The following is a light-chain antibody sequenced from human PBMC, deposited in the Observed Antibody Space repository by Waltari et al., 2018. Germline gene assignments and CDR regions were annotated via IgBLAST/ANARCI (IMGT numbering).Light chain of an antibody. Sequence: EIVMTQSPATLSVSPGERATLSCRASQSVSSNLAWYQQKPGQAPRRLSYGASTRAPGIPARFSGSGSGTEFTLTISSLQSEDFAVYYCQQCNNWPPFTFGPGTKVDIK. V-gene: IGKV3-15*01. CDR2: GAS. CDR1: QSVSSN. CDR3: QQCNNWPPFT. J-gene: IGKJ3*01.